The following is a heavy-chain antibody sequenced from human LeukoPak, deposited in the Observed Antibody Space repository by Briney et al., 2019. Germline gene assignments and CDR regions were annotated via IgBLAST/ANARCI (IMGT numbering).Heavy chain of an antibody. CDR2: ISGSGGGT. V-gene: IGHV3-23*01. CDR3: AKDLNEIAAAAPDY. CDR1: GVTFSSYA. Sequence: PGGSLRLSCAASGVTFSSYAMSWVRQAPGKGLEWVSAISGSGGGTYYADSVKGRFTISRDNSKNTLYLQMNSLRAEDTAVYYCAKDLNEIAAAAPDYWGQGTLVTVSS. D-gene: IGHD6-13*01. J-gene: IGHJ4*02.